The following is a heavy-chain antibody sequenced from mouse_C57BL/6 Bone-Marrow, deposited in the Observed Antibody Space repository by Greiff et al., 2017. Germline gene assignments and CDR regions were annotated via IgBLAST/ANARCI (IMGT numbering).Heavy chain of an antibody. CDR1: GFTFSSYT. J-gene: IGHJ2*01. V-gene: IGHV5-9*01. CDR2: ISGGGGNT. Sequence: EVNLVESGGGLVKPGGSLKLSCAASGFTFSSYTMSWVRQTPEKRLEWVATISGGGGNTYYPDSVKGRFTISRDNAKNTLYLQMSSLRSEDTALYYCARHALRSFYYWGQGTTLTVSS. CDR3: ARHALRSFYY. D-gene: IGHD1-1*01.